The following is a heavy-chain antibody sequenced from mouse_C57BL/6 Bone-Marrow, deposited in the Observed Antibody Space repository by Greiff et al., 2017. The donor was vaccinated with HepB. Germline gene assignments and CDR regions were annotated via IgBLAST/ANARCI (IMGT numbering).Heavy chain of an antibody. Sequence: EVKLMESGGGLVQPGGSMKLSCVASGFTFSNYWMNWVRQSPEKGLEWVAQIRLKSDNYATHYAESVKGRFTISRDDSKSSVYLQMNNLRDEDTGIYYCTIYYYGRRDCWGQGTTLTVSS. CDR1: GFTFSNYW. V-gene: IGHV6-3*01. CDR2: IRLKSDNYAT. D-gene: IGHD1-1*01. CDR3: TIYYYGRRDC. J-gene: IGHJ2*01.